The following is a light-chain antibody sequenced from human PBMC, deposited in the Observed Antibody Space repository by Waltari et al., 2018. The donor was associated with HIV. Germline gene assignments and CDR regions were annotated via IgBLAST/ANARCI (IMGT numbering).Light chain of an antibody. J-gene: IGKJ1*01. CDR3: QECTSSSWA. Sequence: IVLTQSPETLSLSPGARATLSCRADQVVNLNHLAWYQQRPGEAPRLLVYNTSYRAVGIPDRFSASGSETDFTLIVNRLEPDDFAVYYCQECTSSSWAFGQGTRIEI. V-gene: IGKV3D-20*02. CDR1: QVVNLNH. CDR2: NTS.